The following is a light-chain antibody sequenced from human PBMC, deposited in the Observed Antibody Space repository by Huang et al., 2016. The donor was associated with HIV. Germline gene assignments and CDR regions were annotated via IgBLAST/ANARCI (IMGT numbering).Light chain of an antibody. CDR1: QSVSSSY. J-gene: IGKJ1*01. CDR3: QQYDSSPWT. V-gene: IGKV3-20*01. Sequence: EIVLTQSPGPLSLSPGKRATLSCRASQSVSSSYLAWYQQKPGQAPRLLFYGASSRATGIPDRFSGSGSGTDFTLTISRREPEDFAVYYCQQYDSSPWTFGQGTKVEIK. CDR2: GAS.